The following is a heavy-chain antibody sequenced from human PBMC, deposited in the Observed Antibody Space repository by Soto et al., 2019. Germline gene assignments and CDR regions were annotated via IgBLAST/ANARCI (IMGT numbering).Heavy chain of an antibody. V-gene: IGHV3-30*18. D-gene: IGHD6-19*01. CDR2: ISYDGSNK. J-gene: IGHJ4*02. CDR3: AKGDSSASGL. Sequence: QPGGSLRLSCAASGFTFSSYGMHWVRQAPGKGLEWVAVISYDGSNKYYADSVKGRFTISRDNSKNTLYLQMNSLRAEDTAVYYCAKGDSSASGLWGQGTLVTVSS. CDR1: GFTFSSYG.